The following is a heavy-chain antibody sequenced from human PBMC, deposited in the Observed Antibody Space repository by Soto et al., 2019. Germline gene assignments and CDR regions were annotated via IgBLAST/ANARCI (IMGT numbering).Heavy chain of an antibody. Sequence: GGSLRISCIGSGYNFSNHGIRWVRQIPGKGLEWVGGIYPGDSDTRYSPSFQGQVTISADKSISTAYLQWSSLKASDTAMYYCARQDIVVVPAAMSHANLNAFDILGQGTMVTVSS. CDR3: ARQDIVVVPAAMSHANLNAFDI. J-gene: IGHJ3*02. CDR2: IYPGDSDT. V-gene: IGHV5-51*01. CDR1: GYNFSNHG. D-gene: IGHD2-2*01.